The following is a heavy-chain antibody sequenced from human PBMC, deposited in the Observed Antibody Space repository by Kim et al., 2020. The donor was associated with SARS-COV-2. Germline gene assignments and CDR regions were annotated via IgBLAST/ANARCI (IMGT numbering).Heavy chain of an antibody. V-gene: IGHV5-51*01. CDR3: ARRPELYCTNGVCYTGFDY. CDR1: GYSFTSYW. CDR2: IYPGDSDT. Sequence: GESLKISCKGSGYSFTSYWIGWVRQMPGKGLEWMGIIYPGDSDTRYSPSFQGQVTISADKSISTAYLQWSSLKASDTAMYYCARRPELYCTNGVCYTGFDYWGQGTLVTVSS. J-gene: IGHJ4*02. D-gene: IGHD2-8*01.